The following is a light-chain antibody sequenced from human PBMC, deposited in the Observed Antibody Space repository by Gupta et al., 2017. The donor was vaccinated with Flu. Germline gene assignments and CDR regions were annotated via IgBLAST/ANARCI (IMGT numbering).Light chain of an antibody. CDR2: DDN. V-gene: IGLV1-51*02. J-gene: IGLJ3*02. Sequence: QSILTQPPSMSAAPVQKVVISCSGTTSNVGSNYVAWYRQLPGKAPKLLIEDDNKRPSGISERFSGSRSGNSATLTIAGLQTGDEATYYCDSWDMRLNASVFGGGTKVTVL. CDR1: TSNVGSNY. CDR3: DSWDMRLNASV.